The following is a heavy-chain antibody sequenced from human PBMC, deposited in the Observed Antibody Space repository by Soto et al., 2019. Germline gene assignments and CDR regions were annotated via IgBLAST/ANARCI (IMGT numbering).Heavy chain of an antibody. J-gene: IGHJ6*02. V-gene: IGHV1-46*01. CDR2: INPNGGST. D-gene: IGHD3-10*01. CDR1: ADTFTSYY. Sequence: ASVKVSCKAPADTFTSYYIHWVRQAPGHGLEWMGIINPNGGSTRFAQTFQGRITMTTDTSTSTVYMELRSLRSEDTAVYYCARDNGSGSYYHYYYYGMDVWGQGTTVTVSS. CDR3: ARDNGSGSYYHYYYYGMDV.